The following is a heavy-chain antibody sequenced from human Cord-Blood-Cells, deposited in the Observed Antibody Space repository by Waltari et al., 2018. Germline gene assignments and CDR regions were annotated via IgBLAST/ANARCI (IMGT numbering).Heavy chain of an antibody. CDR1: GFTFSSYW. D-gene: IGHD1-1*01. V-gene: IGHV3-74*01. CDR3: ARDGKVQYYFDY. CDR2: INSDGSST. J-gene: IGHJ4*02. Sequence: EVQLVESGGGLVQPGGSLRLSCAASGFTFSSYWMHWFRQAPGKGLVWVSRINSDGSSTSYADSVKGRFTISRDNAKNTLYLQMNSLRAEDTAVYYCARDGKVQYYFDYWGQGTLVTVSS.